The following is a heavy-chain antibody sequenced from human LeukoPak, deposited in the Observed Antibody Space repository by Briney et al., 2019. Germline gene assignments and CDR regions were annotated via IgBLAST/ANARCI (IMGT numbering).Heavy chain of an antibody. V-gene: IGHV3-11*04. CDR3: AKDLGIAAVSSGYLFDY. CDR1: GFSVDDFY. D-gene: IGHD3-22*01. J-gene: IGHJ4*02. CDR2: ISSHGTNI. Sequence: PGGSLRLSCAVSGFSVDDFYMSWIRQAPGKGLEWISDISSHGTNIYYAESVRGRFTISRDNAKNSLELQMNSLRAEDTAVYYCAKDLGIAAVSSGYLFDYWGQGTLVTVSS.